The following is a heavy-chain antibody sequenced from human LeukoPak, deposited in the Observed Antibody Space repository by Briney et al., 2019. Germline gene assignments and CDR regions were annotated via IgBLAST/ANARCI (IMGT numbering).Heavy chain of an antibody. J-gene: IGHJ3*02. CDR3: ARYTYCSSTSCPRNDAFDI. D-gene: IGHD2-2*01. Sequence: PSETLSLTCAVYGGSFSGYYWSWICQPPGKGLEWIGEINHSGSTNYNPSLKSRVTISVDTSKNQFSLKLSSVTAADTAVYYCARYTYCSSTSCPRNDAFDIWGQGTMVTVSS. V-gene: IGHV4-34*01. CDR1: GGSFSGYY. CDR2: INHSGST.